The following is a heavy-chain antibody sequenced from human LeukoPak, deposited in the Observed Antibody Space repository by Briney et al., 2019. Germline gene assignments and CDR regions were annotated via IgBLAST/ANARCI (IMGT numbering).Heavy chain of an antibody. Sequence: GGSLRLSCAASGFTFSNYVMSWVRQAPGKGLEWDSGISGSGGSTFYADSVKGRFTISRDNSKNTLYLEMNSLRAEDTALFYCAKSGDQVTVTKLDYWGQGTLVTVSS. CDR3: AKSGDQVTVTKLDY. J-gene: IGHJ4*02. D-gene: IGHD4-17*01. CDR1: GFTFSNYV. CDR2: ISGSGGST. V-gene: IGHV3-23*01.